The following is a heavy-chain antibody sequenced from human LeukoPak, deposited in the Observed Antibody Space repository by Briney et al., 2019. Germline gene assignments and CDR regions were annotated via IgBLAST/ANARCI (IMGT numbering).Heavy chain of an antibody. V-gene: IGHV1-46*01. CDR2: INPSVGFT. J-gene: IGHJ5*02. CDR3: ASRYCSGGSCYSNWFDP. D-gene: IGHD2-15*01. CDR1: GYTFTSYY. Sequence: ASVKVSCKASGYTFTSYYMHWVRQAPGQGLEWMGIINPSVGFTSYAQKFQGRVTMTRDTSTSTVYMELSSLRSEDTAVYYCASRYCSGGSCYSNWFDPWGQGTLVTVSS.